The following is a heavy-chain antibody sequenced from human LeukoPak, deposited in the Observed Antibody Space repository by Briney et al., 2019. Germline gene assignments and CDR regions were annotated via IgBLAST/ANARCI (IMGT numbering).Heavy chain of an antibody. CDR2: ISWNSGSI. J-gene: IGHJ3*02. V-gene: IGHV3-9*03. CDR1: GFTFDNYA. CDR3: AKDKAAYYDFWSGPQNFDI. Sequence: QPGRSLRLSCAASGFTFDNYAMHWVRQAPGKGLEWVSGISWNSGSIGYADSVKGRFTISRDNARNSLYLQMNSLRAEDMALYYYAKDKAAYYDFWSGPQNFDIWGQGTMVTVSS. D-gene: IGHD3-3*01.